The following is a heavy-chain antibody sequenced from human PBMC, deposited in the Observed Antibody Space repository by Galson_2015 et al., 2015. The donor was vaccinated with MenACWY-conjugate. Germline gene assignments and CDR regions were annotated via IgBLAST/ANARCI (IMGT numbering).Heavy chain of an antibody. CDR1: GYYFTSYW. D-gene: IGHD1-26*01. Sequence: QSGAEVKQPGESLKISCKGSGYYFTSYWIAWVRQIPGKGLVWMGLISPGDSNTRYSPSFQGQVTISADKSISTAYLQWSSLKASDTALYYCARHPPGGRGMDVWGQGTTVTVSS. CDR3: ARHPPGGRGMDV. V-gene: IGHV5-51*01. J-gene: IGHJ6*02. CDR2: ISPGDSNT.